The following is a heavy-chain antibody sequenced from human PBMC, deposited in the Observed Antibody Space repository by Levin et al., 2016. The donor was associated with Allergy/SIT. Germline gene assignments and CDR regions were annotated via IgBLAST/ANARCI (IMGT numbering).Heavy chain of an antibody. J-gene: IGHJ6*03. CDR2: ISAYNGNT. CDR3: ARDGYGGLRLGELSLTGGYYMDV. D-gene: IGHD3-16*02. Sequence: WVRQAPGQGLEWMGWISAYNGNTNYAQKFQGRVTITADESTSTAYMELSSLRSEDTAVYYCARDGYGGLRLGELSLTGGYYMDVWGKGTTVTVSS. V-gene: IGHV1-18*01.